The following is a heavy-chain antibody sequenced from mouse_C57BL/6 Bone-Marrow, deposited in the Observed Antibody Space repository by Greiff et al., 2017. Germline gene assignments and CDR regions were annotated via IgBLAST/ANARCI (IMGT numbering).Heavy chain of an antibody. Sequence: VQLQQSGPELVKPGASVTISCKASGYSFTGYYMNWVKQSPEKSLEWIGEINPSTGGTTYNQKFKAKATLTVDKSSSTAYMQLKSLTSEDSAVYYGARVRNPLAYWGQGTLVTVSA. CDR3: ARVRNPLAY. V-gene: IGHV1-42*01. CDR1: GYSFTGYY. CDR2: INPSTGGT. J-gene: IGHJ3*01.